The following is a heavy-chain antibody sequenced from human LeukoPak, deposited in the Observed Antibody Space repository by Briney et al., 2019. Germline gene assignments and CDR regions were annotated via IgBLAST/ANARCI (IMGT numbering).Heavy chain of an antibody. J-gene: IGHJ4*02. CDR3: ARATASSSWHYDY. CDR1: GGSISSYY. CDR2: IYYSGST. D-gene: IGHD6-13*01. Sequence: SEALSLTCTVSGGSISSYYWSWIRQPPGKGLEWIGYIYYSGSTNYNPSLKSRVTISVDTSKNQFSLKLSSVTAADTAVYYCARATASSSWHYDYWGQGTLVTVSS. V-gene: IGHV4-59*12.